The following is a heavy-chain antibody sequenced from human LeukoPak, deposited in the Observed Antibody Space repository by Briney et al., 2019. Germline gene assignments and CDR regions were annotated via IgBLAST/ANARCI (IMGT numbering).Heavy chain of an antibody. CDR3: ARDAGYSSSWFDY. J-gene: IGHJ4*02. CDR2: IWYDGSNK. CDR1: GFTFSSYG. V-gene: IGHV3-33*01. D-gene: IGHD6-13*01. Sequence: GGSLRLSCAASGFTFSSYGMHWVRQAPGKGLEWVAVIWYDGSNKYYADSVKGRFTISRDSSKNTLYLQMSSLRAEDTAVYYCARDAGYSSSWFDYWGQGTLVTVSS.